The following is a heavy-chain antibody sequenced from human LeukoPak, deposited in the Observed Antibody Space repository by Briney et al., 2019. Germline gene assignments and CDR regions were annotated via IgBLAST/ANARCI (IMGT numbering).Heavy chain of an antibody. J-gene: IGHJ3*02. V-gene: IGHV3-48*04. CDR3: ADELGGAFDI. CDR2: ISSTRPTI. Sequence: GGSLRLSCAASGFSFSNMNWVRQAPGKGLEWISYISSTRPTIYYADSVKGRFTISRDNAKNSLYLQMNSLRAEDTAVYYCADELGGAFDIWGQGTMVTVSS. CDR1: GFSFSN. D-gene: IGHD3-16*01.